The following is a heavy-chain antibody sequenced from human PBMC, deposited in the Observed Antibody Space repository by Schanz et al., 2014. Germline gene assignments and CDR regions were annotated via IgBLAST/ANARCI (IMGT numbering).Heavy chain of an antibody. V-gene: IGHV3-66*01. Sequence: VQLLESGGGLVQPGGSLRLSCAASGSTFSDHFMHWVRQAPGKGLEWFSVIYSGVSTYYAGSVKGRFTISKDNSKNTVYIQMNSLRAEDTAVYDCAGAVATIRADAFDNWGQGTMVAVSS. D-gene: IGHD5-12*01. CDR3: AGAVATIRADAFDN. J-gene: IGHJ3*02. CDR1: GSTFSDHF. CDR2: IYSGVST.